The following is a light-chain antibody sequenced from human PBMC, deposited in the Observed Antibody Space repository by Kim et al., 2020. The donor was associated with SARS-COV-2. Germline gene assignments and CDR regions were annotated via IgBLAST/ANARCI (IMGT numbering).Light chain of an antibody. Sequence: YPGERDTPASLASQSVSSNYLAWYQQKPGQAPRLLIYGASSRATGSPDRFSGSGSGTGFTLTNPRLEPEDFAVYFFQQYSSSPATFGQGTKVDNK. J-gene: IGKJ1*01. CDR3: QQYSSSPAT. CDR1: QSVSSNY. V-gene: IGKV3-20*01. CDR2: GAS.